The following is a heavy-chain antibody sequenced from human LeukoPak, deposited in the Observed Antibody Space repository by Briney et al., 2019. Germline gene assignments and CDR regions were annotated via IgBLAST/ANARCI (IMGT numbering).Heavy chain of an antibody. J-gene: IGHJ4*02. D-gene: IGHD6-19*01. Sequence: AGGSLRLSCAASGLSFSTYSMNWVRQAPEKGLEWLSYISTSSSTINYADSVKGRFTISRDNAENSLYLQMNSLRAEDTAVYYCARDLTSGWYGFDYWGQGTLVTVSS. CDR1: GLSFSTYS. CDR3: ARDLTSGWYGFDY. V-gene: IGHV3-48*01. CDR2: ISTSSSTI.